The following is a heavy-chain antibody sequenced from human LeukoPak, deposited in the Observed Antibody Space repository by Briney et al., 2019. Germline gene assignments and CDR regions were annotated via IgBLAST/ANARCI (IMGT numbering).Heavy chain of an antibody. CDR1: GYTFTSYG. Sequence: ASVKVSCKASGYTFTSYGITWVRQAPGQGLERMGWITTYNGNTYYAQNFQGRVTMTADTSTSTAYMEVRSLRSDDTAVYYCARLSPPIASFCSGGTCYSGGFDPWGQGTLVTVSP. D-gene: IGHD2-15*01. J-gene: IGHJ5*02. V-gene: IGHV1-18*01. CDR2: ITTYNGNT. CDR3: ARLSPPIASFCSGGTCYSGGFDP.